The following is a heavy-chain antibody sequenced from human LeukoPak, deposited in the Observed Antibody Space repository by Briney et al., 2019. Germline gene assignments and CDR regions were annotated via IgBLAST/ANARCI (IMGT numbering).Heavy chain of an antibody. CDR3: ARDLPDYGDYLYYFDY. CDR1: GFTFSSYS. Sequence: GGSLRLSCAASGFTFSSYSMNWVRQAPGKGLEWVSYISSSSSTIYYADSVKGRFTISRDNAKNSLYLQMNSLRAEDTAVYYCARDLPDYGDYLYYFDYWGQGTLVTVSS. CDR2: ISSSSSTI. D-gene: IGHD4-17*01. J-gene: IGHJ4*02. V-gene: IGHV3-48*01.